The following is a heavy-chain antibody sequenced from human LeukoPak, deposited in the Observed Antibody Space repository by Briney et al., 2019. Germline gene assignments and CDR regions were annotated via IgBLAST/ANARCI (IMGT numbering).Heavy chain of an antibody. Sequence: GGSLRLSCAASGFTFSTYSMNWVRQAPGKGLEWVSSISKSSTYIYYADSVKGRFTISRDNAKNSLYLQMKSLRAEDTAVYYCARGGWDYYDSSGYYYLDYWGQGTLVTVSS. D-gene: IGHD3-22*01. CDR3: ARGGWDYYDSSGYYYLDY. CDR1: GFTFSTYS. J-gene: IGHJ4*02. CDR2: ISKSSTYI. V-gene: IGHV3-21*01.